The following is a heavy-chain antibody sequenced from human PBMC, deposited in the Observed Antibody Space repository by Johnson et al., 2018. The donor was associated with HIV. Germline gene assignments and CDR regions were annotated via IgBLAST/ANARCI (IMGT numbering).Heavy chain of an antibody. D-gene: IGHD5-18*01. Sequence: VQLVESGGGLIQPGGSLRLSCAASGFTVSSNYMSWVRQAPGKGLEWVSVIYSGGRTYYADSVKGRFTLSRDSSKNTLYLQMNSLRREDTAVYYCARGVRNSYGYLLGTFDIWGQGTMVTVSS. CDR3: ARGVRNSYGYLLGTFDI. CDR2: IYSGGRT. V-gene: IGHV3-66*03. CDR1: GFTVSSNY. J-gene: IGHJ3*02.